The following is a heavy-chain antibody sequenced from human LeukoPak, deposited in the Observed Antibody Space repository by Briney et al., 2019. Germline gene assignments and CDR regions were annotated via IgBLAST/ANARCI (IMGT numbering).Heavy chain of an antibody. CDR3: VSGFLQWLY. CDR2: TNPDGSVK. CDR1: GFIFGGYW. Sequence: GGSLRLSCAASGFIFGGYWMSWVRQAPGRGLEWVANTNPDGSVKYYVDSVNGRFTISRDNAKNSLYLQMNSLRAEDTAVYYCVSGFLQWLYWGQGTLVTVSS. D-gene: IGHD3-3*01. V-gene: IGHV3-7*01. J-gene: IGHJ4*02.